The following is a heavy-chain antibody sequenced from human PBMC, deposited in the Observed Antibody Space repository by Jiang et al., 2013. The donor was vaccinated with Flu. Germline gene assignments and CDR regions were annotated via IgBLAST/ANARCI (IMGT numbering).Heavy chain of an antibody. CDR3: TRCGRTVGVISDPFEY. CDR2: ISGDGRDT. V-gene: IGHV3-30-3*01. D-gene: IGHD1-26*01. J-gene: IGHJ4*02. Sequence: PGTSLRLSCAASGFPFSTYIMHWVRQAPGKGLEWVALISGDGRDTIYADSVRGRFTISRDNSKNTVYLQLDSLTAADTGVYYCTRCGRTVGVISDPFEYWGQGTLVTASS. CDR1: GFPFSTYI.